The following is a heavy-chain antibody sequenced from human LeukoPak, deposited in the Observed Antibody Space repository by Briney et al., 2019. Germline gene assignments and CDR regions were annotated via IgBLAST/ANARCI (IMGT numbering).Heavy chain of an antibody. CDR1: GFTVSSSY. CDR2: IYVDGST. CDR3: ASHSSSWYGFDY. V-gene: IGHV3-53*01. Sequence: PGGSLRLSCAASGFTVSSSYMSWVRQAPGKGLEWVSVIYVDGSTYYAGSVKGRFTISRDNSKNTLYLQMNSLRAEDTAVYYCASHSSSWYGFDYWGQGTLVTVSS. J-gene: IGHJ4*02. D-gene: IGHD6-13*01.